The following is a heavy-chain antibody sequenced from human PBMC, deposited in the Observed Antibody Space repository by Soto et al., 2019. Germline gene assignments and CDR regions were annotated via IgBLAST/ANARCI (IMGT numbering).Heavy chain of an antibody. V-gene: IGHV3-74*01. D-gene: IGHD5-12*01. Sequence: EVQLVESGGGLVQPGGSLGLSCAASGFTLSSYWMHWVRQAPGKGLVWVSRINIDGSSTSYADSVKGRFTISRDNAKNTLYLQVNSLRAEDTAVYYCARSRDGYNFVGDCWGQGTLVTVSS. CDR2: INIDGSST. J-gene: IGHJ4*02. CDR1: GFTLSSYW. CDR3: ARSRDGYNFVGDC.